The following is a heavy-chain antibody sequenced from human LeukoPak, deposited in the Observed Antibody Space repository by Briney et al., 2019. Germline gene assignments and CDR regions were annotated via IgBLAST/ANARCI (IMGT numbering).Heavy chain of an antibody. CDR1: GFTFSSYA. Sequence: GGSLRLSCAASGFTFSSYAMNWVRQAPGKGLEWVSTINGGGGNTYYADSVKGRFTISRDNSKNTLYLQMNSLRAEDTAVYYCAKRTANIYSSGWFYFDSWGQGTLVAVSS. J-gene: IGHJ4*02. D-gene: IGHD6-19*01. CDR2: INGGGGNT. CDR3: AKRTANIYSSGWFYFDS. V-gene: IGHV3-23*01.